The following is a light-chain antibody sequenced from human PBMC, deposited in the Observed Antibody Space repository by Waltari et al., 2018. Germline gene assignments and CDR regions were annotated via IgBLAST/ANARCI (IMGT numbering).Light chain of an antibody. J-gene: IGKJ5*01. V-gene: IGKV3-11*01. Sequence: EIVLTQSPATLSWSPGERATLSCRTSQSVNSYLAWYQQKPGQAPSLLIYDASKRATGIPARFSGSGSGTDFTLTLSSLEPEDFAVYYCQQRGTWPPAFGQGTRLDIK. CDR1: QSVNSY. CDR2: DAS. CDR3: QQRGTWPPA.